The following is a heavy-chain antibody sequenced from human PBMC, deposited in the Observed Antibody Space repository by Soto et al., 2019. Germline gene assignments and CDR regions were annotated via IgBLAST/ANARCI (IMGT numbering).Heavy chain of an antibody. J-gene: IGHJ5*02. V-gene: IGHV4-31*03. D-gene: IGHD3-3*01. CDR2: IYYSGST. CDR1: GGSISSGGYY. Sequence: QVQLQESGPGLVKPSQTLSLTCTVSGGSISSGGYYWSWIRQHPGKGLEWIGYIYYSGSTYYNPSLKSRVTISVDTSKNQFSLKLSSVTAADTAVYYCARGNLRSPKGLKLNWFDPWGQGTLVTVSS. CDR3: ARGNLRSPKGLKLNWFDP.